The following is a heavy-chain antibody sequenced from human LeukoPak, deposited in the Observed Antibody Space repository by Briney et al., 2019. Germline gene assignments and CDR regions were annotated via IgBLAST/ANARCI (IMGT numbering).Heavy chain of an antibody. CDR1: GGSISSSSYY. Sequence: SETLSLTCSVSGGSISSSSYYWGWIRQPPGKGLEWIGSIYYSGSTYYNPSLKSRVTISVDASKNQFSLKLTSVTAADTAVYYCARRVIWGRQLVNFDSWGQGTLVTVSS. CDR2: IYYSGST. J-gene: IGHJ4*02. V-gene: IGHV4-39*01. D-gene: IGHD6-13*01. CDR3: ARRVIWGRQLVNFDS.